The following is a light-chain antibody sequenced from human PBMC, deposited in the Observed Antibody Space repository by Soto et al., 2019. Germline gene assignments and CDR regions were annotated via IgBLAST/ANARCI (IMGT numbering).Light chain of an antibody. CDR3: SSYTARSTLV. CDR1: SSDVGSYNY. Sequence: QSALTQPASVSGSPGQSITISCTGTSSDVGSYNYVSWYQQHPGTSPKLLIYEVTNRPSGVSNRFSGSKSGNTASLIISGLQAEDEADYYCSSYTARSTLVFGGGTKLTVL. CDR2: EVT. J-gene: IGLJ3*02. V-gene: IGLV2-14*01.